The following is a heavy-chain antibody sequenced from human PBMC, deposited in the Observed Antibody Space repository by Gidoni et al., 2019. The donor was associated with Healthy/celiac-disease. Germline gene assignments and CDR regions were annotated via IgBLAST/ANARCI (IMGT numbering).Heavy chain of an antibody. V-gene: IGHV3-23*01. Sequence: EVQLLVSGGGLVQPGGSLRLSCAASGFTFSSYAMSWVGQAPGKGLEWVSAISGSGGSTYYADSVKGRFTISRDNSKNTLYLQINSLGAEDTAVYYCVQAILFDYWGQGTLVTVSS. D-gene: IGHD5-18*01. CDR2: ISGSGGST. CDR3: VQAILFDY. J-gene: IGHJ4*02. CDR1: GFTFSSYA.